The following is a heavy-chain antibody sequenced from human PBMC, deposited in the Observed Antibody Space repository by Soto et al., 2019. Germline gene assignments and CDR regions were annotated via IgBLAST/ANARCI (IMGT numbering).Heavy chain of an antibody. J-gene: IGHJ6*02. CDR2: IWYDGSNK. CDR3: ARDFALDYYYGMDV. D-gene: IGHD1-1*01. V-gene: IGHV3-33*01. CDR1: GFTFSSYG. Sequence: QVQLVESGGGVVQPGRSLRLSCAASGFTFSSYGMHWVRQAPGKGLEWVAVIWYDGSNKHYADSVKGRFTISRDNSKNTLYLQMNSLRAEDTAVYYCARDFALDYYYGMDVWGQGTTVTVSS.